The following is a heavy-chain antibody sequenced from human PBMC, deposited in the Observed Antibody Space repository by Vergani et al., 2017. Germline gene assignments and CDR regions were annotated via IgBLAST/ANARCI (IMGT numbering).Heavy chain of an antibody. V-gene: IGHV1-2*02. Sequence: QVPLVQSGAEVKKPGASVKVSCKASGYTFTGNYMNWVRQAPGQGLEWMGWINHNSGDTNYAQKFQGRVTMTRDTSITTAYMELGRLRSDDTAVYYCARTVDAYRGLETYYYYMDVWGKGTTVTVSS. D-gene: IGHD3-3*01. CDR1: GYTFTGNY. CDR3: ARTVDAYRGLETYYYYMDV. CDR2: INHNSGDT. J-gene: IGHJ6*03.